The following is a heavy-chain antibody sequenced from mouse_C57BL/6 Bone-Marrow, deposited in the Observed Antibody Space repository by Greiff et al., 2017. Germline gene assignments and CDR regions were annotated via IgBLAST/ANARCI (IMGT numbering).Heavy chain of an antibody. CDR1: GYTFPSYT. Sequence: QVQLQQSGAELASPGASVKMSCKASGYTFPSYTMHWVKQRPGQGLEWIGYINPSSGYTKYNQKFKDKATLTADKSSSTAYMQQSSLTSEDSAVYYCARGLLYYYAMDYWGQGTSVTVSS. CDR2: INPSSGYT. D-gene: IGHD6-1*01. V-gene: IGHV1-4*01. J-gene: IGHJ4*01. CDR3: ARGLLYYYAMDY.